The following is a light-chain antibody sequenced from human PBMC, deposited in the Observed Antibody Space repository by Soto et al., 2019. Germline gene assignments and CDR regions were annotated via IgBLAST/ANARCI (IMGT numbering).Light chain of an antibody. CDR1: QSISSY. CDR3: QQSYSTLWT. CDR2: AAS. V-gene: IGKV1-39*01. J-gene: IGKJ1*01. Sequence: DIQMTQSPSSLSASVGDRVTITCRASQSISSYLNWYQQKPGKAPKLLIYAASSLQSVVPSRFSGSGSGTDFTLTISSLQPEDFATYYCQQSYSTLWTFGQGTKVESK.